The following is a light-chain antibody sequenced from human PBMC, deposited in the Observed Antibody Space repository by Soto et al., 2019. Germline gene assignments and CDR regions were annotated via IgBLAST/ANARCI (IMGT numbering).Light chain of an antibody. CDR2: KDS. V-gene: IGLV3-25*03. J-gene: IGLJ3*02. CDR1: ALPKQY. Sequence: SYELTQPPSVSVSPGQTARITCSGDALPKQYAYWYQQKPGQAPVVVIYKDSERSSGIHERFSGSSSGTTVTLTISGVQAEDEADYYCQSAERVFGGGTKLTVL. CDR3: QSAERV.